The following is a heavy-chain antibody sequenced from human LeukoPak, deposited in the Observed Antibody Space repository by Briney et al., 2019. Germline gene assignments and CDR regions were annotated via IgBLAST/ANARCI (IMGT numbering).Heavy chain of an antibody. CDR3: AKVGSTHDAFDI. CDR1: GFIFSSYW. J-gene: IGHJ3*02. CDR2: ISWNSGSI. D-gene: IGHD2-15*01. Sequence: GGSLRLSCAASGFIFSSYWMSWVRQAPGKGLEWVSGISWNSGSIDYADSVKGRFTISRDNAKNSLYLRMNSLRAEDMALYYCAKVGSTHDAFDIWGQGTMVTVSS. V-gene: IGHV3-9*03.